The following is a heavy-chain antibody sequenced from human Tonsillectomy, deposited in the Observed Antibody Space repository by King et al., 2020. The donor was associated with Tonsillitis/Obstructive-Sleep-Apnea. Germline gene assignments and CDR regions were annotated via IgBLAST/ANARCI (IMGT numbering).Heavy chain of an antibody. V-gene: IGHV3-33*01. Sequence: VQLVESGGGVVQPGRSLRLSCAASGFAFNSYDIHWVRQAPGKGLEWVAVIRFDGNIKYYADSVKGRFTVSRDNSKKTLYLQMNRLRAEDTAVYYCATDSARDGDYVVDYWGQGTLVTVSS. J-gene: IGHJ4*02. CDR2: IRFDGNIK. CDR3: ATDSARDGDYVVDY. CDR1: GFAFNSYD. D-gene: IGHD4-17*01.